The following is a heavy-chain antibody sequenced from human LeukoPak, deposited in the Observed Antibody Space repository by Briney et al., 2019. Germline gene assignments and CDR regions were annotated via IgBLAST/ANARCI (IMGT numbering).Heavy chain of an antibody. CDR3: GRFSSGCITRSCYWTS. J-gene: IGHJ5*02. CDR2: IHDTGST. V-gene: IGHV4-59*11. CDR1: GGSLSSHH. D-gene: IGHD2-2*01. Sequence: SETLSLTCSVSGGSLSSHHWSWIRQPPGRGLELSGHIHDTGSTFFNPSLRGRVTISLDPFNNQFSLKLTSLTASGPAGFFWGRFSSGCITRSCYWTSWGKETRVTVS.